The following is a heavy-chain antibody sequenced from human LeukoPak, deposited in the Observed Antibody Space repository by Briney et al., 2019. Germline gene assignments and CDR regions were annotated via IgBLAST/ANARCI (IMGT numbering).Heavy chain of an antibody. CDR1: GGSISSGGYY. D-gene: IGHD6-13*01. CDR3: ARDMAGGYSSSRGRFDP. J-gene: IGHJ5*02. Sequence: SQTLSLTCTVSGGSISSGGYYWGWIRQPPGKGLEWIGSIYHSGSTYYNPSLKSRVTISVDTSKNQFSLKLSSVTAADTAVYYCARDMAGGYSSSRGRFDPWGQGTLVTVSS. CDR2: IYHSGST. V-gene: IGHV4-39*07.